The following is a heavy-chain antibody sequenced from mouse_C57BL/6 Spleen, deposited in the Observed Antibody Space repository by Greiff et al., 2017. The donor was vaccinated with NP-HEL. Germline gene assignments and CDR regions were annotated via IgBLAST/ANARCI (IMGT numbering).Heavy chain of an antibody. CDR2: IDPSDSET. CDR3: ARRGYSNYVGYFDV. CDR1: GYTFTSYW. J-gene: IGHJ1*03. Sequence: QVQLQQPGAELVRPGSSVKLSCKASGYTFTSYWMHWVKQRPIQGLEWIGNIDPSDSETHYNQKFKDKATLTVDKSSSTAYRQLSSLTSEDSAVYYCARRGYSNYVGYFDVWGTGTTVTVAS. D-gene: IGHD2-5*01. V-gene: IGHV1-52*01.